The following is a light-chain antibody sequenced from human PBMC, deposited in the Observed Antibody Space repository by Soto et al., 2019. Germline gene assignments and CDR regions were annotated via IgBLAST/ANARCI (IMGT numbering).Light chain of an antibody. CDR3: QQFNSYPSRVT. CDR2: DAS. CDR1: QGTSSA. V-gene: IGKV1-13*02. Sequence: AIQLTQSPSSLSASVGDRVTITCRASQGTSSALAWYQQKPGKAPKLLIYDASSLESGVPSRFSGSGSGTDFTLTISSLQPEDFATYYCQQFNSYPSRVTFGPGTQVDIK. J-gene: IGKJ3*01.